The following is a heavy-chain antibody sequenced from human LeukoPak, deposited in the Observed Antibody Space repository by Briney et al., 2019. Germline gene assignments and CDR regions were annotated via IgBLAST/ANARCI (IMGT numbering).Heavy chain of an antibody. D-gene: IGHD2-15*01. V-gene: IGHV3-30*01. CDR2: ISNNGTNK. CDR3: ARSTGDCSGGTCYSDFDC. Sequence: GRSLRLSCVASGFSFSYYAMHWVRQAPGKGLEWVAVISNNGTNKYYADSVKGRFTISRDNSKNTLYLQMNSLRAEDTAVYYCARSTGDCSGGTCYSDFDCWGQGTLVTVSS. CDR1: GFSFSYYA. J-gene: IGHJ4*02.